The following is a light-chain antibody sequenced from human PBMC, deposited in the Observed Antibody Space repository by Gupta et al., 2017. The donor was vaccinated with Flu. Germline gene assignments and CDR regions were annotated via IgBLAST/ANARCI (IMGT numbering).Light chain of an antibody. V-gene: IGKV4-1*01. CDR2: WAS. Sequence: SLGERATINCKSSQSVLYNSTNKNYLAWYQQKSGQPPKLLIYWASTRESGVPDRFSGSGSGTDFTLTISSLQTEDVAVYYCQQYYSSPLTFGRGTKVEIK. CDR1: QSVLYNSTNKNY. J-gene: IGKJ4*01. CDR3: QQYYSSPLT.